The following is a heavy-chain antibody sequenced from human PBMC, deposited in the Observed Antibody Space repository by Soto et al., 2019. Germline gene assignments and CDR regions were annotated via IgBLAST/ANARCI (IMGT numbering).Heavy chain of an antibody. CDR3: ARGGLYSYNDYYGMDV. V-gene: IGHV3-73*01. D-gene: IGHD5-18*01. J-gene: IGHJ6*02. CDR2: IRTKANRYAT. CDR1: GFTFSGSA. Sequence: HPGGSLRLSCAASGFTFSGSAMHWVRQASGKGLEWVGHIRTKANRYATVYAESVKGRFTISRDDSKNTAYLQVNSLKTEDTAVYYCARGGLYSYNDYYGMDVWGQGTTVTVSS.